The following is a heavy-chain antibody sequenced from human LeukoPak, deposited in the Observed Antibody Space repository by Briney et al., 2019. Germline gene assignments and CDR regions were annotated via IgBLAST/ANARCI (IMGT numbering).Heavy chain of an antibody. V-gene: IGHV4-39*01. D-gene: IGHD2-15*01. CDR2: IYHSGST. CDR3: ARLAPRYCSGGSCYPPFAFDI. CDR1: DGSISSSSYY. Sequence: SETLSLTCTVSDGSISSSSYYWAWIRQPPGKGLEWIGTIYHSGSTYYNPSLKSRVTISVDTSKNQFSLKLSSVTAADTAVYYCARLAPRYCSGGSCYPPFAFDIWGQGTMVTVSS. J-gene: IGHJ3*02.